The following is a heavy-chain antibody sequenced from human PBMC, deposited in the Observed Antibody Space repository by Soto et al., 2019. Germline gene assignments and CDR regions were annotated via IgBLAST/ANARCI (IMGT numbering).Heavy chain of an antibody. CDR2: ISGSGGST. J-gene: IGHJ4*02. CDR1: GFTFSIYA. V-gene: IGHV3-23*01. D-gene: IGHD6-13*01. CDR3: AKATRGGAATLIRDY. Sequence: EVQLLESGGGLVQPGGSLRLSCAAAGFTFSIYAMSWVRQAPGKGLEWVSAISGSGGSTYYADSVKGRFTISRDNSKNTLYLKMNSLRADDTAVYYCAKATRGGAATLIRDYWGQGTRVTVSS.